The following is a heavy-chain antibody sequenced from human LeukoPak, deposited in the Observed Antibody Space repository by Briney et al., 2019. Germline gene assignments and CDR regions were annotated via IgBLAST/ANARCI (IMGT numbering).Heavy chain of an antibody. CDR3: ARGPYSSGWYGLDY. CDR2: IYSSGSA. D-gene: IGHD6-19*01. J-gene: IGHJ4*02. CDR1: GFTVSSNY. Sequence: QSGGSLRLSCAASGFTVSSNYMSWVRQAPGKGLEWVSVIYSSGSAYYADSVKGRFTISRDNSKNTLYLQMNSLRAEDTAVYYCARGPYSSGWYGLDYWGQGSLVTVSS. V-gene: IGHV3-53*01.